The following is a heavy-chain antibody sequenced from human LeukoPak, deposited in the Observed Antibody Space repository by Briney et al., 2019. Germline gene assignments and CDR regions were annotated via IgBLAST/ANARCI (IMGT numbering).Heavy chain of an antibody. CDR1: GGTFTSYD. CDR3: ARRRSYYDFWSGYWGSYYYGMDV. CDR2: MNPNSGNT. D-gene: IGHD3-3*01. Sequence: ASVKVSCKASGGTFTSYDINWVRQAAGQGLEWMGWMNPNSGNTGYAQKFQGRVTMTRNTSISTAYMELSSLRSEDTAVYYCARRRSYYDFWSGYWGSYYYGMDVWGQGTTVTVSS. J-gene: IGHJ6*02. V-gene: IGHV1-8*01.